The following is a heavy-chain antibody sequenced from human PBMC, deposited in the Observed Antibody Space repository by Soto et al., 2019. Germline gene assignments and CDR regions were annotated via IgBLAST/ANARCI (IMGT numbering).Heavy chain of an antibody. CDR2: IIPMFGTP. CDR1: GGTFDTYA. Sequence: QVQLVQSGAEVRKPGSSVKVSCKASGGTFDTYAVSWVRQAPGQGLEWMGGIIPMFGTPYYGQRLQGRVTISADESTGTAYMELSSLRSEDTAVHYCARDRDFGNYFDSAYWGQGTLVTVSS. J-gene: IGHJ4*02. CDR3: ARDRDFGNYFDSAY. D-gene: IGHD1-26*01. V-gene: IGHV1-69*01.